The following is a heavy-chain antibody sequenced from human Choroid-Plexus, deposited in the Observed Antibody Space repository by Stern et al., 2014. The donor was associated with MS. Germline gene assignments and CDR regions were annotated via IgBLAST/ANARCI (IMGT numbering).Heavy chain of an antibody. D-gene: IGHD6-25*01. J-gene: IGHJ4*02. V-gene: IGHV3-48*02. Sequence: EVQLVESGGGLVQPGGSLRLSCIVSGFTPSTYSMHWVRQAPGTGLEWVAYISSSSSIRKYADSMKGRFTISRDDGKNSLYLQMNSLRDEDTAIYYCARVYTSGNSWGQGTLVTVSS. CDR3: ARVYTSGNS. CDR1: GFTPSTYS. CDR2: ISSSSSIR.